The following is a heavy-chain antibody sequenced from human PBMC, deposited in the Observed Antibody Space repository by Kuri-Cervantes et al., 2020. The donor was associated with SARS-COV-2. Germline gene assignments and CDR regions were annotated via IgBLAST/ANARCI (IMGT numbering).Heavy chain of an antibody. CDR3: AREYSYGHGVTDY. CDR2: ISYDGSNK. D-gene: IGHD5-18*01. Sequence: GGSLRLSCAASGFTFNTYSMHWVRQAPGKGLEWVAVISYDGSNKYYADSVKGRFTISRDNSKNTLYLQMNSLRAEDTAVYYCAREYSYGHGVTDYWGQGTLVTVSS. V-gene: IGHV3-30-3*01. CDR1: GFTFNTYS. J-gene: IGHJ4*02.